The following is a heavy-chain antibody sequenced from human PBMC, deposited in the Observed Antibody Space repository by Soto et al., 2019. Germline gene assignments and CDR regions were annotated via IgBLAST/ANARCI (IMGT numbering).Heavy chain of an antibody. Sequence: ASVKVSCQSSGYTFTSYVISWVRQAPGQGLEWMGWINAYDGNTNYAQPFHGRVTMTTDTSTSTAYMELRSLKSDDTAVYYCAGYCSGGSCLSPTIYYHYGMDVWGQGTTVTVSS. CDR2: INAYDGNT. D-gene: IGHD2-15*01. CDR3: AGYCSGGSCLSPTIYYHYGMDV. V-gene: IGHV1-18*04. CDR1: GYTFTSYV. J-gene: IGHJ6*02.